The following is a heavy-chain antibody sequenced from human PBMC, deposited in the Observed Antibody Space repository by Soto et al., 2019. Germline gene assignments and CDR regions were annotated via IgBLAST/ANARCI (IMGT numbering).Heavy chain of an antibody. CDR3: ASLTYYYDSSGHFPTHLPDC. Sequence: PGESLKISCKGSGYSFTNYWIGWVRQMPGKGLEWMGIIYPGDSNTRYSPSLQGQVTISADKSISTAYLQWRSLKASDTAMYYCASLTYYYDSSGHFPTHLPDCWGQGTLVTVSS. D-gene: IGHD3-22*01. CDR2: IYPGDSNT. CDR1: GYSFTNYW. J-gene: IGHJ4*02. V-gene: IGHV5-51*01.